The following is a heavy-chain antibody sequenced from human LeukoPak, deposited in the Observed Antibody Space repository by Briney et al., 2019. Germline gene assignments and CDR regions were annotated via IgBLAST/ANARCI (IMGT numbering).Heavy chain of an antibody. CDR3: AKSGGYGLIDY. CDR2: IYYSGST. J-gene: IGHJ4*02. CDR1: GGSISSSSYY. Sequence: SETLSLTCTVSGGSISSSSYYWGWIRQPPGKGLEWIGSIYYSGSTYYNPSLKSRVTISVDTSKNQFSLKLNSVAAADTAMYYCAKSGGYGLIDYWGQGTLVTVSS. V-gene: IGHV4-39*01. D-gene: IGHD1-26*01.